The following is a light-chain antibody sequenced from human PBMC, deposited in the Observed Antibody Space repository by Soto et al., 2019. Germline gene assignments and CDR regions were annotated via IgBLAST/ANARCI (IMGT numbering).Light chain of an antibody. V-gene: IGLV1-40*01. Sequence: QSVLTQPPSVSGAPGQRVTISCTGSSSNIGAGYDVHWYQHLPGRPPKVLIYRNSNRASGVPDRFSGSKSGNTASLIISGLQAADEAEYYCCCCSYAGSSSFRVLFGGGTQLTVL. CDR2: RNS. CDR1: SSNIGAGYD. J-gene: IGLJ7*01. CDR3: CCCSYAGSSSFRVL.